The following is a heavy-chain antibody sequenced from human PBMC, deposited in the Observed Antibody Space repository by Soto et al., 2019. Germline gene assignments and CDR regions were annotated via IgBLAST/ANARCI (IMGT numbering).Heavy chain of an antibody. CDR1: GYTFTSYA. Sequence: ASVTVSCQASGYTFTSYAMHWVRQAPRQRPEWMAWINAYNGDTKYSQKLQGRVTVTADTSTNTAYMEVRSLRSDDTAVYYCARTRLDCRGTSCYDYWGQGTLVTVSS. V-gene: IGHV1-3*01. D-gene: IGHD2-2*01. CDR3: ARTRLDCRGTSCYDY. CDR2: INAYNGDT. J-gene: IGHJ4*02.